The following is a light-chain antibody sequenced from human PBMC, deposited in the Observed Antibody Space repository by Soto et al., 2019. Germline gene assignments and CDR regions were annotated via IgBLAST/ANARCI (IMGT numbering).Light chain of an antibody. CDR3: QQYKSYTSWT. CDR2: DAS. CDR1: QSISKY. J-gene: IGKJ1*01. V-gene: IGKV1-5*01. Sequence: DIQMTQSPSTLSVFVGDRVTITCRASQSISKYLGWYQQKPGKAPNLLIYDASILESGVPSRFSGSGSGTEFSHTISSLQADDFATYYCQQYKSYTSWTFGQGTKVEI.